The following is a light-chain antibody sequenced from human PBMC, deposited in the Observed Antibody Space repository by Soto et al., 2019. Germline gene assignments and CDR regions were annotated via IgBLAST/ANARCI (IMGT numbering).Light chain of an antibody. CDR3: QQSYSTPHT. J-gene: IGKJ5*01. V-gene: IGKV1-13*02. CDR2: EAS. Sequence: AIQLTQSPSSLSASVGDRVTITCRASQDISTALAWYQQKPGKAPKLLIFEASTLESGVPSRFSGRGSGTDFTLTISSLQPEDFASYYCQQSYSTPHTFGQGTRLEIK. CDR1: QDISTA.